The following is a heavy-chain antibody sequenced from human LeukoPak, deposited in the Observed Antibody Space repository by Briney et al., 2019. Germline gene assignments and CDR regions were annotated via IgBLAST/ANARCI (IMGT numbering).Heavy chain of an antibody. J-gene: IGHJ4*02. Sequence: GGSLRLSCAASGFTVSSNYMSWVRQAPGKGLEWVSVIYSGGSTYYADSVKGRFTISRDDSKNTLYLQMNSLKTEDTAVYYCTTGDYVDYFDYWGQGTLVPSPQ. CDR1: GFTVSSNY. CDR2: IYSGGST. V-gene: IGHV3-53*01. D-gene: IGHD4-17*01. CDR3: TTGDYVDYFDY.